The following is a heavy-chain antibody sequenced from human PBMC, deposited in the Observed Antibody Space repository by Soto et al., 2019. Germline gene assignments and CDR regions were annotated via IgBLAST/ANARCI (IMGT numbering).Heavy chain of an antibody. CDR1: GGTFSSYA. CDR2: IIPIFGTA. J-gene: IGHJ5*02. V-gene: IGHV1-69*13. D-gene: IGHD2-2*02. CDR3: ARESLYCSSTSCYTDPYWFDP. Sequence: SVKVSCKASGGTFSSYAISWVRQAPGQGLEWMGGIIPIFGTANYAQKFQGRVTITADESTSTAYMELSSLRSEDTAVYYCARESLYCSSTSCYTDPYWFDPWGQGTLVTVSS.